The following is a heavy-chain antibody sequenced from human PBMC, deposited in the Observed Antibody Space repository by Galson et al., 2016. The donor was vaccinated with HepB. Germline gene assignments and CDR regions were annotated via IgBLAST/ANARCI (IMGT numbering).Heavy chain of an antibody. J-gene: IGHJ4*01. V-gene: IGHV3-43*01. D-gene: IGHD3-10*01. Sequence: SLRLSCATSGFTFGGYPLHWLRQVVGRAPEWVALITGDGGSRFYAESVKGRFIISKDNNKKSVDVQMDSLRPEDTALYFCVKDSGMGGIFDSWGHGAQVTVSS. CDR3: VKDSGMGGIFDS. CDR1: GFTFGGYP. CDR2: ITGDGGSR.